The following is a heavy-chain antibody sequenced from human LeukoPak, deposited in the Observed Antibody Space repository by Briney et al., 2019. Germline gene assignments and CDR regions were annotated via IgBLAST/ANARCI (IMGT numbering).Heavy chain of an antibody. Sequence: PSWTLSLTCTVPGGSISSYYWSWIRQPPGKGPEWIGYIYYSGSTNYNPSLKSRVTISVDTSKNQFPLKLSSVTAADTAVYYCASSGPWVHDYWGQGTLVTVSS. CDR1: GGSISSYY. J-gene: IGHJ4*02. CDR2: IYYSGST. V-gene: IGHV4-59*01. D-gene: IGHD5-12*01. CDR3: ASSGPWVHDY.